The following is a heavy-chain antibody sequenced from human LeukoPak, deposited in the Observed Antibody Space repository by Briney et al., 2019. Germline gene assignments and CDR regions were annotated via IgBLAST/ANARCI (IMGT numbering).Heavy chain of an antibody. V-gene: IGHV4-61*02. CDR2: IYTSGST. Sequence: SQTLSLTCSVSSGSISSATYYWSWIRQPAGKGLEWIGRIYTSGSTNYNPSLESRVTISVDTSTIQFSLNLSSVTTADTAVYYCARYNTAGYYFDYWGQGTLVTVSS. CDR3: ARYNTAGYYFDY. D-gene: IGHD1-1*01. J-gene: IGHJ4*02. CDR1: SGSISSATYY.